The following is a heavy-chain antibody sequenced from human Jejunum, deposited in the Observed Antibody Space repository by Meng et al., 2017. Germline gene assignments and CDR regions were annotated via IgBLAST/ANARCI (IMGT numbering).Heavy chain of an antibody. CDR1: VASIYGADYY. CDR3: ARTMTDFYDSSGYSHFDY. CDR2: IFYSGTS. J-gene: IGHJ4*02. Sequence: QVQLQESCPVLLKPSQTLSLTCTFSVASIYGADYYWNWIRQPPGKGLEWIGDIFYSGTSHYNPSLKSRVFMSVDTSKNQFSLKLISVTAADTAVYYCARTMTDFYDSSGYSHFDYWGQGTLVTVSS. V-gene: IGHV4-30-4*01. D-gene: IGHD3-22*01.